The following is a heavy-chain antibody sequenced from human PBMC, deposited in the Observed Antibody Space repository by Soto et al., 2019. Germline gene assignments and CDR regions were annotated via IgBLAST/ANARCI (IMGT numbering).Heavy chain of an antibody. V-gene: IGHV3-30-3*01. Sequence: GGSLRLSCAASGFTFSSYAMHWVRQAPGKGLEWVAVISYDGSNKYYADSVKGRFTISRDNSKNTLYLQMNSLRAEDTAVYYCARDRGPVLLWFGEPVLLGSSYYGMDVWGQGTTVTVSS. CDR3: ARDRGPVLLWFGEPVLLGSSYYGMDV. CDR1: GFTFSSYA. D-gene: IGHD3-10*01. CDR2: ISYDGSNK. J-gene: IGHJ6*02.